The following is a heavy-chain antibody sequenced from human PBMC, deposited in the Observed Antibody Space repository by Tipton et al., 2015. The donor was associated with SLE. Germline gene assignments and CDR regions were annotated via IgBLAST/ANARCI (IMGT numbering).Heavy chain of an antibody. J-gene: IGHJ4*02. Sequence: GSLRLSCAASGFTFSSYAMSWVRQAPGKGLEWVSAISGSGATTYYADSVKGRVTISRDNSQNTLYLQLTSLRAGDAAVYYCAKLVFRYFDWSRAVDCWGQGTLVTVSS. D-gene: IGHD3-9*01. CDR1: GFTFSSYA. CDR2: ISGSGATT. V-gene: IGHV3-23*01. CDR3: AKLVFRYFDWSRAVDC.